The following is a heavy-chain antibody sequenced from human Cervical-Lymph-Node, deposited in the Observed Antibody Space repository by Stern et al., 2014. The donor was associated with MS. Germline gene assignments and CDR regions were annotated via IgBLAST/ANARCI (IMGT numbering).Heavy chain of an antibody. CDR3: ARKGTYGLDY. CDR2: IYPDDSDA. D-gene: IGHD3-10*01. V-gene: IGHV5-51*01. CDR1: GYNFASYW. Sequence: VQLVQSGAEVKKPGESLKISCKGSGYNFASYWIGWVRQVPGKGLDWMGIIYPDDSDARYTPSFQGQVTMSADKSIGTAYLQWSSLKASDTAFYFCARKGTYGLDYWGQGALVTVSS. J-gene: IGHJ4*02.